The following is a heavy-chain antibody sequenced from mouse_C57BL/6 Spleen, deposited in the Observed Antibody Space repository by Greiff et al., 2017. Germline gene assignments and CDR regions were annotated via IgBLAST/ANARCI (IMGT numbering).Heavy chain of an antibody. Sequence: QVQLQQSGAELVRPGSSVKLSCKASGYTFTSYWMHWVKQRPIQGLEWIGNIDPSDSETHYNQKFKDKATLTVDKSSSTAYMQLSSLTSEDSAVYYLARDYGSRDWYFDVWGTGTTPTVSS. CDR3: ARDYGSRDWYFDV. V-gene: IGHV1-52*01. CDR1: GYTFTSYW. J-gene: IGHJ1*03. CDR2: IDPSDSET. D-gene: IGHD1-1*01.